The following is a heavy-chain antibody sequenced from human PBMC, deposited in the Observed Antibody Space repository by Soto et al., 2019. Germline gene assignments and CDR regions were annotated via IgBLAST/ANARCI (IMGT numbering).Heavy chain of an antibody. Sequence: ASVKVSCKASGYTFTSYYMHWVRQAPGQGLEWMGIINPSGGSTSYAQKFQGRVTMTRDTSTSTVYMELSSLRSEDTAVYYCARLYVWEVPAAIKDYYNGMDVWGQGTTVTVSS. CDR2: INPSGGST. CDR1: GYTFTSYY. V-gene: IGHV1-46*03. D-gene: IGHD2-2*01. CDR3: ARLYVWEVPAAIKDYYNGMDV. J-gene: IGHJ6*02.